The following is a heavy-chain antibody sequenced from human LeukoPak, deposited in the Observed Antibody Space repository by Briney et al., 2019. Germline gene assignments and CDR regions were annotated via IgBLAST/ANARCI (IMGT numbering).Heavy chain of an antibody. D-gene: IGHD3-3*01. J-gene: IGHJ3*02. V-gene: IGHV4-34*01. CDR2: INHSGNT. Sequence: PSETLSLTCAVCGESFSGYYWSWLRQPPGKGLEWIGEINHSGNTNYNPSLKSRGTISVDTSKNQFSLRLSSVTDAATAVYYCARGLAFGVAAAFDIWGQGTMVTVSS. CDR1: GESFSGYY. CDR3: ARGLAFGVAAAFDI.